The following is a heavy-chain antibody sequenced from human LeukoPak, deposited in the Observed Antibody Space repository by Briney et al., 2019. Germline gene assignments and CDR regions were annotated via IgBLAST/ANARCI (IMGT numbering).Heavy chain of an antibody. CDR2: ISPNNGAT. J-gene: IGHJ5*02. CDR3: ARDRTDYYDSSGYYPNWFDP. D-gene: IGHD3-22*01. V-gene: IGHV1-2*02. Sequence: ASVKVSCKASGYTFNAHYIHWVRQAPGQGLEWMGWISPNNGATTYAQKFQGGVTMIRDTTITTVYMELNKLRSDDTAVYYCARDRTDYYDSSGYYPNWFDPWGQGTLVTVSS. CDR1: GYTFNAHY.